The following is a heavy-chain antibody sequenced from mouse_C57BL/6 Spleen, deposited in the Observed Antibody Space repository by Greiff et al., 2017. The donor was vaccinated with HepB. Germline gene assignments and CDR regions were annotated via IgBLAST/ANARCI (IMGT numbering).Heavy chain of an antibody. D-gene: IGHD2-1*01. Sequence: QVQLQQPGAELVRPGTSVKLSCKASGYTFTSYWMHWVKQRPGQGLEWIGVIDPSDSYTNYNQKFKGKATLTVDTSSSTAYMQLSSLTSEDSAVYYCGYGNYEYFDVWGTGTTVTVSS. CDR1: GYTFTSYW. J-gene: IGHJ1*03. CDR3: GYGNYEYFDV. V-gene: IGHV1-59*01. CDR2: IDPSDSYT.